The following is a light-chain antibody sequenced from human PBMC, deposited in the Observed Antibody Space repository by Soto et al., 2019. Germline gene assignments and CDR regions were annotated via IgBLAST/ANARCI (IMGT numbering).Light chain of an antibody. Sequence: IVLTQSPGTMSLSPGERATLSCRASQSVIGGYFSWYRQKPGQAPRLLIYGTSNRATGIPDKFSGRGSGTDFTLTISRLEPEDSAVYYCQQYGSSPYTFGQGPKVEIK. V-gene: IGKV3-20*01. CDR2: GTS. CDR3: QQYGSSPYT. J-gene: IGKJ2*01. CDR1: QSVIGGY.